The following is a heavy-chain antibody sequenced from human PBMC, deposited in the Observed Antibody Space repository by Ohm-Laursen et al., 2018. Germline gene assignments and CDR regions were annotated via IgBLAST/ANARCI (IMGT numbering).Heavy chain of an antibody. V-gene: IGHV4-31*03. Sequence: SQTLSLTCIVSGDSVSSGGYYWNWIRQHPGKGLEWIGYIYYSGSTYYNPSLKSRVTMSVDTSKNQFSLNLSSVTAADTAVYYCARVLYDSSGFGFFQHWGQGTQVTVSS. CDR3: ARVLYDSSGFGFFQH. D-gene: IGHD3-22*01. CDR1: GDSVSSGGYY. J-gene: IGHJ1*01. CDR2: IYYSGST.